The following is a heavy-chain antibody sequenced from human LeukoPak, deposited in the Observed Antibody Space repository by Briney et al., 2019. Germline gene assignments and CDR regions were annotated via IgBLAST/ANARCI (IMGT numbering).Heavy chain of an antibody. Sequence: SETLSLTCTVSGGSITSGAYYWGWIRQPPGKGLEWIGSINYSGSTYSNPSLKSRVTISVDTSKNQFSLKLISVTAADTAMYYCAGNRRSYDSSGYQNYFAYWGQGTLVIVSS. D-gene: IGHD3-22*01. V-gene: IGHV4-39*01. J-gene: IGHJ4*02. CDR1: GGSITSGAYY. CDR3: AGNRRSYDSSGYQNYFAY. CDR2: INYSGST.